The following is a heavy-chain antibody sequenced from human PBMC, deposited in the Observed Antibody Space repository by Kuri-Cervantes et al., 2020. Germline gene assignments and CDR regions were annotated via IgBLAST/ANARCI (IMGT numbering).Heavy chain of an antibody. CDR3: TRGLPWYFDY. CDR1: GLTFSTYW. Sequence: GESLKISCAASGLTFSTYWMHWVRQVPGKGLMWVSRINTYGSGTTYADSVKGRFTISRDNSKNTLYLQMNSLRAEGTAVYYCTRGLPWYFDYWGQGTLVTVSS. CDR2: INTYGSGT. V-gene: IGHV3-74*01. J-gene: IGHJ4*02. D-gene: IGHD2-15*01.